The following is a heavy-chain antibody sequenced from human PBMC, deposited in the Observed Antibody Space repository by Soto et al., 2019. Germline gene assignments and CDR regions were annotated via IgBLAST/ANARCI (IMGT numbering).Heavy chain of an antibody. J-gene: IGHJ4*02. CDR2: IGFDGTNI. CDR3: ARESEDLTSNFDY. V-gene: IGHV3-33*01. Sequence: QGQLVESGGGVVQPGRSLRLSCVASGFDFKTYGMHWVRQAPGKGLEWVAVIGFDGTNIHYSDSVRGRFSISRDNSENTVSLQMNSLSAEDTAVYYCARESEDLTSNFDYWGQGTLVTVSS. CDR1: GFDFKTYG.